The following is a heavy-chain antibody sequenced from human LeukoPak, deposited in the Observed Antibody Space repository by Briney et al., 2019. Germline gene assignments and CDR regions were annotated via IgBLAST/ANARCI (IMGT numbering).Heavy chain of an antibody. Sequence: QPGGSLRLSCASSGFSFSDHYMDWVRQAPGKGLEWVGRIRSKANGGTTEYAASVRGRFTISRDDSRNLVYLQMNSLHPDDTAVYYCARVHDPSWYGNYFDYWGQGTLVTVSS. V-gene: IGHV3-72*01. J-gene: IGHJ4*02. CDR3: ARVHDPSWYGNYFDY. D-gene: IGHD6-13*01. CDR1: GFSFSDHY. CDR2: IRSKANGGTT.